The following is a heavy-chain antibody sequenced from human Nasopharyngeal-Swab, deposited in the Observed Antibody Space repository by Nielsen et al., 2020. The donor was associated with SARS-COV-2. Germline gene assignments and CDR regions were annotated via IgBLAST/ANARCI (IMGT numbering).Heavy chain of an antibody. CDR3: ARARLYYYGSGNYYMDV. CDR1: GGSISSYY. J-gene: IGHJ6*03. D-gene: IGHD3-10*01. Sequence: SETLSLTCTVSGGSISSYYWSWIRQPPGKGLEWIGSIYYSGSTYYNPSLKSRVTISVDTSKNQFSLKLSSVTAADTAVYYCARARLYYYGSGNYYMDVWGKGTTVTVSS. V-gene: IGHV4-39*07. CDR2: IYYSGST.